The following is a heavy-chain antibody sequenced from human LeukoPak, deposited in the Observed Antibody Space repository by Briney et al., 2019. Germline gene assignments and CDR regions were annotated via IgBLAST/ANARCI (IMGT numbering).Heavy chain of an antibody. J-gene: IGHJ3*02. Sequence: PGGSLRLSCSASGFTFSSYAMLWVRQAPGKGLEYVSTISSNGGSRYYADSVKGRFTISRDNSKNTLYLQMSSLRAEDTAVYYCVKGGIVVLISAFDIWGQGTMVTVSS. CDR2: ISSNGGSR. CDR3: VKGGIVVLISAFDI. CDR1: GFTFSSYA. D-gene: IGHD3-22*01. V-gene: IGHV3-64D*06.